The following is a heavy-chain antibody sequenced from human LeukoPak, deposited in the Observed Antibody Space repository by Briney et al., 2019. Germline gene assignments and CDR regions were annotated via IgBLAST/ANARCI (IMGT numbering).Heavy chain of an antibody. CDR1: GFTFSTHW. Sequence: PGGSLRLSCAASGFTFSTHWMHWVRQAPGKGLVWVARIKGDGSSTIYADSVKGRFTISRDNSKNTLYLQTSSLRAGDTAVYYCARASTTVPNLLDHWGRGTLVTVSS. V-gene: IGHV3-74*01. CDR3: ARASTTVPNLLDH. CDR2: IKGDGSST. D-gene: IGHD4-17*01. J-gene: IGHJ4*02.